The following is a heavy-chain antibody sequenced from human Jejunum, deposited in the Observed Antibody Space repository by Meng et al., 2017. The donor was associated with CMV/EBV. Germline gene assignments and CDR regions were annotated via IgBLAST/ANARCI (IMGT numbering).Heavy chain of an antibody. J-gene: IGHJ4*02. CDR1: GFTLGNFW. CDR2: INQAGSEK. V-gene: IGHV3-7*01. D-gene: IGHD4/OR15-4a*01. CDR3: ARDLLGDNDYLFDL. Sequence: GFTLGNFWMTWVRQAPGKGLDWVASINQAGSEKYYADSVKGRFTISRDNAKSSMVLQMDSLRADDTAVYFCARDLLGDNDYLFDLWGQGTLVTVSS.